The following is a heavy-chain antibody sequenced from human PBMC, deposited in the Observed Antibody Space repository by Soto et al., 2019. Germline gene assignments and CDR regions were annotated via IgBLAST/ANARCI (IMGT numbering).Heavy chain of an antibody. J-gene: IGHJ4*02. D-gene: IGHD2-15*01. CDR2: IYHSGST. CDR3: ARGSMCSGGSCPNFDY. Sequence: SETLSLTCAVSGGSISSGGYSWSWIRQPPGKGLEWIGYIYHSGSTYYNPSLKSRVTISVDRSKNQFPLKLSSVTAADTAVYYCARGSMCSGGSCPNFDYWGQGTLVTVSS. V-gene: IGHV4-30-2*01. CDR1: GGSISSGGYS.